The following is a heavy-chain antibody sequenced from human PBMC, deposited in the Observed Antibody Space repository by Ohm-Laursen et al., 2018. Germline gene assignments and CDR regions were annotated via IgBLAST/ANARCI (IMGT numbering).Heavy chain of an antibody. CDR1: GYTFTSYG. CDR2: IIPIFGTA. D-gene: IGHD6-13*01. V-gene: IGHV1-69*13. CDR3: AREASIAAATGVGWFDP. Sequence: SVKVSCKASGYTFTSYGISWVRQAPGQGLEWMGGIIPIFGTANYAQKFQGRVTITADESTSTAYMELSSLRSEDTAVYYCAREASIAAATGVGWFDPWGQGTLVTVSS. J-gene: IGHJ5*02.